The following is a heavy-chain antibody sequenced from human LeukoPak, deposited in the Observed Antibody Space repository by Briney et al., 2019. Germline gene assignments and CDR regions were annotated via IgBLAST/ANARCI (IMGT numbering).Heavy chain of an antibody. CDR3: ARGRPVGATLFDY. V-gene: IGHV3-7*01. CDR1: GFTFSSYW. CDR2: IKQDGSEK. J-gene: IGHJ4*02. D-gene: IGHD1-26*01. Sequence: SGGSLRLSCAASGFTFSSYWMSWVRQAPGKGLEWVANIKQDGSEKYYVDSVKGRFTISRDNAKNSLYLQMNSLRAEDTAVYYCARGRPVGATLFDYWGQGTLVTVSS.